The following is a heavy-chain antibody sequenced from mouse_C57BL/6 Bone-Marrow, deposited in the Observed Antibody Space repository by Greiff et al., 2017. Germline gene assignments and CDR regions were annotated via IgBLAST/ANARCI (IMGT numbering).Heavy chain of an antibody. J-gene: IGHJ1*03. CDR1: GYTFTSYW. CDR3: AREDYWYFEF. V-gene: IGHV1-69*01. CDR2: IDPSDSYT. Sequence: QVQLQQPGAELVMPGASVKLSCKASGYTFTSYWMHWVKQRPGQGLEWIGEIDPSDSYTNYNQKFKGKATLTVDKSSSTAYMQLSSLTSEDASVCYCAREDYWYFEFWGTGTTVTVSS.